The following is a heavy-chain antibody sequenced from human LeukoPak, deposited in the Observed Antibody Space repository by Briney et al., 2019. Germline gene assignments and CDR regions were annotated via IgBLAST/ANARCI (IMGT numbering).Heavy chain of an antibody. Sequence: PGRSLRLSCAASGVAFDSHGMHWVRQAPGKGLEWVAVIWYDGSKDYADSVKGRFTISRDNSKNTLYLQMNSLGAEDTAVYYCARARNNYDRSGFSALDYWGQGTLVTVSS. CDR1: GVAFDSHG. D-gene: IGHD3-22*01. CDR3: ARARNNYDRSGFSALDY. J-gene: IGHJ4*02. CDR2: IWYDGSK. V-gene: IGHV3-33*01.